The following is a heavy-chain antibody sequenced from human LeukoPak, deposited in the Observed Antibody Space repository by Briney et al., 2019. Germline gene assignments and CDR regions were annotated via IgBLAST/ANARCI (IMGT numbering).Heavy chain of an antibody. D-gene: IGHD1-14*01. J-gene: IGHJ4*02. CDR2: IYYSGST. V-gene: IGHV4-31*03. Sequence: SQTLSLTCTVSGGSISSGGYYWSWIRQHPGKGLEWIGYIYYSGSTYYNPSLKSRVTISVDTSKDQFSLKLSSVTAADTAVYYCARGHPLNPPNVLYYFDYWGQGTLVTVSS. CDR3: ARGHPLNPPNVLYYFDY. CDR1: GGSISSGGYY.